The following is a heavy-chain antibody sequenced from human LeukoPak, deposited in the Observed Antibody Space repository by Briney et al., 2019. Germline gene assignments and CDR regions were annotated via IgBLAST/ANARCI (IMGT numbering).Heavy chain of an antibody. V-gene: IGHV5-51*01. CDR1: GYSFTSYW. CDR3: ARWGGYCSGGSCYPLYYFDS. Sequence: GESLKISCQGSGYSFTSYWIGWVRQMPGKGLGWMGIIHPPDSDTRYSPSFQGQVTISADKSISTAYLQWNSLKASDTAMYYCARWGGYCSGGSCYPLYYFDSWGQGTLVNVPS. D-gene: IGHD2-15*01. J-gene: IGHJ4*02. CDR2: IHPPDSDT.